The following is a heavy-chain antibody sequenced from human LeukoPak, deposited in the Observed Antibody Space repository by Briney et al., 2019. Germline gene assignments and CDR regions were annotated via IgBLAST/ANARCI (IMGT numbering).Heavy chain of an antibody. CDR3: ARVGDTALAPFAS. V-gene: IGHV4-34*01. Sequence: SETLSLTCAVHGGSFRDYYWSWIRQPPGKGLEWIGEINHSGRTNYNPSLKSRVAFSVDTSKNQFSLNLNSVTAADTAVYYCARVGDTALAPFASWGQGTLVTVSS. J-gene: IGHJ4*02. CDR2: INHSGRT. CDR1: GGSFRDYY. D-gene: IGHD5-18*01.